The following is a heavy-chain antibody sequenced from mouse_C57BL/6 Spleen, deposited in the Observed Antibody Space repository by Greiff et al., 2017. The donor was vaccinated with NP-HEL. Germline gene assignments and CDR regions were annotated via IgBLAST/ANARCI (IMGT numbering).Heavy chain of an antibody. CDR3: ARSGLVRGYYAMDY. D-gene: IGHD1-1*01. V-gene: IGHV1-18*01. CDR2: INPNNGGT. CDR1: GYTFTDYN. Sequence: EVQLQQSGPELVKPGASVKIPCKASGYTFTDYNMDWVKQSHGKSLEWIGDINPNNGGTIYNQKFKGKATLTVDKSSSTAYMELRSLTSEDTAVYYCARSGLVRGYYAMDYWGQGTSVTVSS. J-gene: IGHJ4*01.